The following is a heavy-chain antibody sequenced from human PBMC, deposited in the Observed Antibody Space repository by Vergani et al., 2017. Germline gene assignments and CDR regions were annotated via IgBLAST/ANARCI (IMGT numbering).Heavy chain of an antibody. CDR3: AKMYLTGPRGVEPGDDAFDL. CDR1: GFNFSSYA. CDR2: ISGSGGST. Sequence: EVQLLESGGGLVQPGGSLRLSCAASGFNFSSYAMSWVRQAPGKGLEWVSAISGSGGSTYHADSVKGRFTISRDHSKNTLYMQMNSLRAEDTDVYYCAKMYLTGPRGVEPGDDAFDLWGQGTMVTVSS. D-gene: IGHD1-20*01. J-gene: IGHJ3*01. V-gene: IGHV3-23*01.